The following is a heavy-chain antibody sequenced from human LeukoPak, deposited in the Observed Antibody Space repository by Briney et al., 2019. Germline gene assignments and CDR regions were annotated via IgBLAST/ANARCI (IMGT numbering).Heavy chain of an antibody. CDR2: INHSGST. CDR3: ARRITVSATNWFDP. D-gene: IGHD6-19*01. CDR1: GGSFSGYY. Sequence: SETLSLTCAVYGGSFSGYYWSWIRQPPGKGLEWIGEINHSGSTNYNPSLKSRVTISVDTSKNQFSLRLSSVTAADTAIYYCARRITVSATNWFDPWGQGTLVTVSS. V-gene: IGHV4-34*01. J-gene: IGHJ5*02.